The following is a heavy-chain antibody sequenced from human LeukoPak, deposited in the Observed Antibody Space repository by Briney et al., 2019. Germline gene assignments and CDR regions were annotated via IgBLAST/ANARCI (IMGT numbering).Heavy chain of an antibody. Sequence: SETLSLTCAVYGGSFSGCYWSWIRQPPGKGLEWIGEINHSGSTNYNPSLKSRVTISVDTSKNQFSLKLSSVTAADTAVYYCARESPLRDYWGQGTLVTVSS. V-gene: IGHV4-34*01. J-gene: IGHJ4*02. CDR1: GGSFSGCY. CDR3: ARESPLRDY. CDR2: INHSGST.